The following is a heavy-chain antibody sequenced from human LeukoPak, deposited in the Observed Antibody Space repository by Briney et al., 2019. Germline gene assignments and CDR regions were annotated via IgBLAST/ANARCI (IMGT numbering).Heavy chain of an antibody. CDR1: GGTFSSYA. Sequence: SVKVSCKASGGTFSSYAISWVRQAPGQGLEWMGGIIPIFGTANYAQKFQGRVTITADESTSTAYMELSSLRSEDTAVYYCAFTFTSDSGQADYWNYWGQGTQVTVSS. J-gene: IGHJ4*02. CDR2: IIPIFGTA. D-gene: IGHD3-3*01. CDR3: AFTFTSDSGQADYWNY. V-gene: IGHV1-69*13.